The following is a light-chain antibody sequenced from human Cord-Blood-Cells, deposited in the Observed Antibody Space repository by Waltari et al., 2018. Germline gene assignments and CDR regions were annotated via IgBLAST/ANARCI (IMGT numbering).Light chain of an antibody. CDR1: QSVSSN. J-gene: IGKJ4*01. CDR3: QQYNNWPLT. V-gene: IGKV3-15*01. Sequence: IVITQSPATLSVLPGERATLSCSASQSVSSNLAWYQQKPGQAPSLLIYGASTRATGIPAMFSGSGSGTEFTLTISSLQSEDFAVYYCQQYNNWPLTFGGGTKVEIK. CDR2: GAS.